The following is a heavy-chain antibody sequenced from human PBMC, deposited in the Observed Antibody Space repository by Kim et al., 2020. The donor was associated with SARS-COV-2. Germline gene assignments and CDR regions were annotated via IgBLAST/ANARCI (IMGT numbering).Heavy chain of an antibody. Sequence: ADSVKGRFTISRDNSKNTLYLQMNSLRAEDTAVYYCARVDYYDSSGFYDYWGQGTLVTVSS. V-gene: IGHV3-66*01. J-gene: IGHJ4*02. D-gene: IGHD3-22*01. CDR3: ARVDYYDSSGFYDY.